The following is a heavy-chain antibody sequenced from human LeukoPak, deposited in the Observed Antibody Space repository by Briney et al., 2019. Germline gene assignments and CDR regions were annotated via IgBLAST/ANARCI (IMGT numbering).Heavy chain of an antibody. D-gene: IGHD2-2*01. J-gene: IGHJ3*02. CDR1: GFTFSSYS. Sequence: GGSLRLSCAASGFTFSSYSMNWVRQAPGKGLEWVSSISSSSSYIYYADSVKGRFTISRDNAKNSLYLQMNSLRAEDTAVYYCARAGYCSSTSCLDAFDIWGQGTMVTVSS. CDR2: ISSSSSYI. V-gene: IGHV3-21*01. CDR3: ARAGYCSSTSCLDAFDI.